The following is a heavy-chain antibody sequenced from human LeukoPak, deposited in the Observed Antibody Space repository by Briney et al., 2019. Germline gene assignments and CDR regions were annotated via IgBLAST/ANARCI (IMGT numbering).Heavy chain of an antibody. V-gene: IGHV3-15*01. CDR3: TTARWALRIYYYMDV. D-gene: IGHD4-17*01. CDR1: GFTFSNAW. J-gene: IGHJ6*03. Sequence: PGGSLRLSCAASGFTFSNAWMSWVRQAPGKGLEWVGRIKSKTDGGTTDYAAPVKGRFTISRDDSKNTLYLQMNSLKTEDTAVYYCTTARWALRIYYYMDVWGKGTTVTVSS. CDR2: IKSKTDGGTT.